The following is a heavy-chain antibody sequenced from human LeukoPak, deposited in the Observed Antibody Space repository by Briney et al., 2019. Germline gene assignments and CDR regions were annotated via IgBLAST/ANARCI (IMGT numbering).Heavy chain of an antibody. J-gene: IGHJ4*02. D-gene: IGHD4-17*01. CDR3: ATDGFYGSAY. CDR1: GYTLTDLS. CDR2: FDPENGER. Sequence: ASVKVSCKVFGYTLTDLSMHWVRQAPGKGLEWMGGFDPENGERIHAQKFQGRVTMTEDTSTDTAYLELSSLRSDDTAVYYCATDGFYGSAYWGQGTLVTVSS. V-gene: IGHV1-24*01.